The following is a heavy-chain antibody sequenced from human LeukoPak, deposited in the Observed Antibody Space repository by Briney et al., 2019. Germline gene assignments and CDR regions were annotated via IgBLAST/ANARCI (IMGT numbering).Heavy chain of an antibody. CDR3: ARVALVVVVVAGLPYYYYYMDV. D-gene: IGHD2-15*01. V-gene: IGHV4-34*01. CDR2: INHSGST. J-gene: IGHJ6*03. Sequence: SETLSLTCAVYGGSFSGYYWSWIRQPPGKGLEWIGEINHSGSTNYNPSLNSRVTISVDTSKNQFSLKLSTVTAAGTAVYYCARVALVVVVVAGLPYYYYYMDVWGKGTTVTVSS. CDR1: GGSFSGYY.